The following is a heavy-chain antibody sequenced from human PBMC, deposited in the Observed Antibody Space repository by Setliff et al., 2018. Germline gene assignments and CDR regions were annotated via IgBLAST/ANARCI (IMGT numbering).Heavy chain of an antibody. CDR2: IYYSGTT. D-gene: IGHD4-4*01. J-gene: IGHJ4*02. CDR3: ARGAYIGLDY. CDR1: GGPFSGYY. Sequence: PSETLSLTCAVYGGPFSGYYWTWIRQPPGKALEWIGYIYYSGTTNYSPSLKSRVTISIDMSKNQFSLKLNSVTAADTAVYYCARGAYIGLDYWGQGTLVTVSS. V-gene: IGHV4-59*01.